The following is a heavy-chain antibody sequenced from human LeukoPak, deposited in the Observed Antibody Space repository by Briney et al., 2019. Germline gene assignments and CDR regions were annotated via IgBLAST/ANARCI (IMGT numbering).Heavy chain of an antibody. CDR1: GFTFSSYS. CDR3: AKSSAAGSGGDY. CDR2: ISSGGGST. D-gene: IGHD6-13*01. Sequence: GGSLRLSCAASGFTFSSYSLNWVRQAPGKGLEWVSGISSGGGSTYYADSVKGRFTISRDNSNNTLYLQMNSLRAEDTAVYYCAKSSAAGSGGDYWGQGTLVTVSS. V-gene: IGHV3-23*01. J-gene: IGHJ4*02.